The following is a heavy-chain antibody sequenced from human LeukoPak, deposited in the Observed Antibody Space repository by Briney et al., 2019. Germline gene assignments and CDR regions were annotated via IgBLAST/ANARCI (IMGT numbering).Heavy chain of an antibody. D-gene: IGHD3-22*01. Sequence: GGSLRLSCAASGFTFSYYGMSWVRQAPGKGLEWVSAISGSGGSTYYADSVKGRFTISRDNSKNTPYLQMNSLRAEDTAVYYCAKDRDSSGYYSFDAFDIWGQGTMVTVSS. CDR2: ISGSGGST. CDR3: AKDRDSSGYYSFDAFDI. J-gene: IGHJ3*02. V-gene: IGHV3-23*01. CDR1: GFTFSYYG.